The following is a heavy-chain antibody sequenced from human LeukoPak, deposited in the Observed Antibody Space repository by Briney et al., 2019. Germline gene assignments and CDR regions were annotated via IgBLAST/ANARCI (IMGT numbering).Heavy chain of an antibody. J-gene: IGHJ4*02. CDR2: INHRGRS. V-gene: IGHV4-34*01. Sequence: SETLSLTCAWYGESFSAYFWNWIRQAPGKPLEYIGEINHRGRSHYNPSLKTRVTLSVDTSKHQFSLKLTSVTAADTAVYFCARGSSFDGYCSAGACDAGYYDSWGQGTPVTVSS. CDR1: GESFSAYF. CDR3: ARGSSFDGYCSAGACDAGYYDS. D-gene: IGHD2-15*01.